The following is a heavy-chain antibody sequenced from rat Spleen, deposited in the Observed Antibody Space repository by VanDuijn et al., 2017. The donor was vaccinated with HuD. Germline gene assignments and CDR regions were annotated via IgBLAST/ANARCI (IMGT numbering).Heavy chain of an antibody. CDR1: GFTFSDYT. CDR2: ISYDGTAT. CDR3: ATRGVLRVPYWYFDF. V-gene: IGHV5-7*01. Sequence: EVKLVESGGGLVQPGRSLKLSCAVSGFTFSDYTMAWVRQAPKKGLEWVASISYDGTATYYRDSVKGRFTISRDNAKSTLYLQMDSLRSEDTATYYCATRGVLRVPYWYFDFWGPGTMVTVSS. D-gene: IGHD1-7*01. J-gene: IGHJ1*01.